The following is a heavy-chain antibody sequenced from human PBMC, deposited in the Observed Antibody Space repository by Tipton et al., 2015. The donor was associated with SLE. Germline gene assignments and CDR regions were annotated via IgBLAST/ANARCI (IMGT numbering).Heavy chain of an antibody. CDR1: GGSISSYY. D-gene: IGHD5-12*01. Sequence: GLVKPSETLSLTCTVSGGSISSYYWSWIRQPPGKGLEWIGYIYYSGSTNYNPSLKSRVTISVDTSKNQFSLKLSSVTAADTAVYYCARRLSRYSGYDYFDDWGQGTLVTVSS. CDR3: ARRLSRYSGYDYFDD. CDR2: IYYSGST. J-gene: IGHJ4*02. V-gene: IGHV4-59*08.